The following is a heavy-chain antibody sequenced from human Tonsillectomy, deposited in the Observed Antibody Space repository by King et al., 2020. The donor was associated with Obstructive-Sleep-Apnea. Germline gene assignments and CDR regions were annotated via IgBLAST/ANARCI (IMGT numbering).Heavy chain of an antibody. J-gene: IGHJ4*02. CDR2: INHSGRT. D-gene: IGHD3-22*01. Sequence: VQLQQWGAGLLKPSETLSLTCAVFGGSLSDYYWSWIRQPPGKGLEWIGEINHSGRTNYNSSLKSRVTISIDTSKKQFSLKLSSVTAADTAVYYCAIISGYYDYCGQGTLVTVSS. V-gene: IGHV4-34*01. CDR1: GGSLSDYY. CDR3: AIISGYYDY.